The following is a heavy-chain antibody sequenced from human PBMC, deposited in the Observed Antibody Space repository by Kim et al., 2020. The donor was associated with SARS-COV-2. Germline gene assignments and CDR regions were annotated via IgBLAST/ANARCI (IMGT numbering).Heavy chain of an antibody. V-gene: IGHV4-4*07. CDR3: ARDRKDDYGMDV. J-gene: IGHJ6*02. Sequence: NYKPSLKGRVTMSVDTSKNQFSLKLRSVTTADTAVYYCARDRKDDYGMDVWGQGTTVTVSS.